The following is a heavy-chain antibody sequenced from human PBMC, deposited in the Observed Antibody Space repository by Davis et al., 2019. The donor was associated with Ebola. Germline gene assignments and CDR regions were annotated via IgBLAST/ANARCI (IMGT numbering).Heavy chain of an antibody. CDR2: IYYSGST. D-gene: IGHD6-13*01. CDR3: ASEGSSWYHFDC. CDR1: GGSISSYY. J-gene: IGHJ4*02. V-gene: IGHV4-59*12. Sequence: SETLSLTCTVSGGSISSYYWSWIRQPPGKGLEWMGYIYYSGSTNYNPSLKSRVTISVDTSKNQFSLKLSSVTAADTAVYYCASEGSSWYHFDCWGQGTLVTVSS.